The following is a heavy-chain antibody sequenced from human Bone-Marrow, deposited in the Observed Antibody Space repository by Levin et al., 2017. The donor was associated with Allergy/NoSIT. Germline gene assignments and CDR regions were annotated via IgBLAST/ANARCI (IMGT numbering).Heavy chain of an antibody. D-gene: IGHD1-26*01. Sequence: GGSLGLSCAASGFTISSNYMAWVRQAPGKGLEWVSIMYDDGRTWYGDSVKGRFTISRDNSKNTLYLHMNGLRADDTALYYCAGGRIVGVPDYWGQGTLVTVSS. CDR3: AGGRIVGVPDY. CDR2: MYDDGRT. V-gene: IGHV3-53*01. J-gene: IGHJ4*02. CDR1: GFTISSNY.